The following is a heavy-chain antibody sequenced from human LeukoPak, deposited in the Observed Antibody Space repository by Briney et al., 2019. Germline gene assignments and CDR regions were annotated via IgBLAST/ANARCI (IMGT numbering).Heavy chain of an antibody. V-gene: IGHV3-30-3*01. Sequence: GVALRLSCAASGFTFSGYAMHWVRQAPGKGLEWVAVISYDGSNKYYADSVKGRFTISRDNSKNPLYLQMNSLRAEDTAVYYCARGVPEGATHFYYYYGMDVWGQGTTVTVSS. CDR3: ARGVPEGATHFYYYYGMDV. CDR2: ISYDGSNK. CDR1: GFTFSGYA. J-gene: IGHJ6*02. D-gene: IGHD2-15*01.